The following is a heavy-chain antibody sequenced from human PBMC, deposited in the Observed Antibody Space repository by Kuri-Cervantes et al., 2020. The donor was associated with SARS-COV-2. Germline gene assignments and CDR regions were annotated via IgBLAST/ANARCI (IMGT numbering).Heavy chain of an antibody. Sequence: GEFLEISCAASGFTFDDYGMSWVRQAPGKGLEWVSGINWNGGRTGYADSVKGRFTISRDNAKNSLYLQMNSLRAEDTALYYCARIHSSSSGGYFDYWGQGTLVTVSS. CDR3: ARIHSSSSGGYFDY. V-gene: IGHV3-20*04. D-gene: IGHD6-6*01. J-gene: IGHJ4*02. CDR1: GFTFDDYG. CDR2: INWNGGRT.